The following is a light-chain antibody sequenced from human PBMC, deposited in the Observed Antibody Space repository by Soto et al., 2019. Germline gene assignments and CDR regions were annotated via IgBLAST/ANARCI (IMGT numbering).Light chain of an antibody. J-gene: IGKJ1*01. CDR2: KAS. CDR3: RQYNTYSA. Sequence: DIPMTQSPSTLSASVGDRATITCRASQSISSWLAWYQQKPGKAPKLLIYKASSLESGVPSRFSGRGSGTEFTLTISSLQPDDFATYYCRQYNTYSAFGQGTKVEIK. CDR1: QSISSW. V-gene: IGKV1-5*03.